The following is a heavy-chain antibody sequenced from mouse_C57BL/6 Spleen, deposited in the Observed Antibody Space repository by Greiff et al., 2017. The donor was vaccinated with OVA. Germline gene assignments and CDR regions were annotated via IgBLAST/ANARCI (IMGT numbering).Heavy chain of an antibody. CDR1: GYTFTSYW. D-gene: IGHD1-1*01. CDR2: IDPSDSET. CDR3: ARYGTTVVPFDY. Sequence: QVQLQQPGAELVRPGSSVKLSCKASGYTFTSYWMHWVKQRPIQGLEWIGNIDPSDSETHYNQKFKDKATLTVDKSSSTAYMQLSSLTSEDSAVDYCARYGTTVVPFDYWGQGTTLTVSS. V-gene: IGHV1-52*01. J-gene: IGHJ2*01.